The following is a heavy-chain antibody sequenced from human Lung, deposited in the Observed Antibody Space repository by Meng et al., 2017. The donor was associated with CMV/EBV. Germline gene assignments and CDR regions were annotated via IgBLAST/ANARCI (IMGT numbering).Heavy chain of an antibody. CDR3: ARGYCSSTSCYWGYYFDY. V-gene: IGHV3-30-3*01. CDR1: GFTFSSYA. J-gene: IGHJ4*02. Sequence: GGSLRLXCAASGFTFSSYAMHWVRQAPGKGLEWVAVISYDGSNKYYADSVKGRFTISRDNSKNTLYLQMNSLRAEDTAVYYCARGYCSSTSCYWGYYFDYWGQGXLVTVSS. CDR2: ISYDGSNK. D-gene: IGHD2-2*01.